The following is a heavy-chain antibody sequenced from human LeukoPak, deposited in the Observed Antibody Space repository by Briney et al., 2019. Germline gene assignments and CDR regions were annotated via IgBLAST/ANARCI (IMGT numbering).Heavy chain of an antibody. CDR1: GGSISSSNW. V-gene: IGHV4-4*02. J-gene: IGHJ4*02. CDR2: INHSGST. CDR3: ARLAGYCSSTSCYLFDY. Sequence: PSGTLSLTCAVSGGSISSSNWWSWVRQPPGKGLEWIGEINHSGSTNYNPSLKSRATISVDTSKNQFSLKLSSVTAADTAVYYCARLAGYCSSTSCYLFDYWGQGTLVTVSS. D-gene: IGHD2-2*01.